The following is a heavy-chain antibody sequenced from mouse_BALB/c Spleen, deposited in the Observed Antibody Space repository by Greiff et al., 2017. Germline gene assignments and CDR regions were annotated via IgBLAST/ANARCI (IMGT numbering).Heavy chain of an antibody. CDR1: GFSLTSYG. Sequence: VQRVESGPGLVQPSQSLSITCTVSGFSLTSYGVHWVRQSPGKGLEWLGVIWSGGSTDYNAAFISRLSISKDNSKSQVFFKMNSLQANDTAIYYCARNRYGGAMDYWGQGTSVTVSS. CDR2: IWSGGST. V-gene: IGHV2-2*02. D-gene: IGHD2-14*01. CDR3: ARNRYGGAMDY. J-gene: IGHJ4*01.